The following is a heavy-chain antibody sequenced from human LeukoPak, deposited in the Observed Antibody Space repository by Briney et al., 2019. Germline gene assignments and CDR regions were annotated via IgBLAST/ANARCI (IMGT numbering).Heavy chain of an antibody. D-gene: IGHD7-27*01. CDR1: GYSLSNYG. CDR2: IKQDGSEK. CDR3: ARDKMTGDSYFDY. V-gene: IGHV3-7*01. Sequence: GRSLRLSCAASGYSLSNYGMHWVRQAPGKGLEWVAHIKQDGSEKNYVDSVKGRFTISRDNAKNSLLLQMDGLRAEDTAVYYCARDKMTGDSYFDYWGQGILVTVSS. J-gene: IGHJ4*02.